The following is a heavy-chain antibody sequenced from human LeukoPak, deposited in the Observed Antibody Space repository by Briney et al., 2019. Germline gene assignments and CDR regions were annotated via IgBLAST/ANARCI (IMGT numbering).Heavy chain of an antibody. D-gene: IGHD2-2*01. CDR3: AREVAKDIVVVPAVADAGTFDP. V-gene: IGHV1-69*04. Sequence: GASVKVSCKASGGTFSSYAISWVRQAPGQGLEWMGRIIPIFGIANYAQKFQGRVTITADKSTSTAYMELSSLRSEDTAVYYCAREVAKDIVVVPAVADAGTFDPWGQGTLVTVSS. CDR2: IIPIFGIA. CDR1: GGTFSSYA. J-gene: IGHJ5*02.